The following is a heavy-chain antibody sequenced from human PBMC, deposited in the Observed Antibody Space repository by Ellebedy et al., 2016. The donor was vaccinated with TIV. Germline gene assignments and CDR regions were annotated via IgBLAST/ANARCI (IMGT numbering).Heavy chain of an antibody. CDR2: IGSGSTNI. V-gene: IGHV3-21*06. CDR1: GFTFSRNS. J-gene: IGHJ2*01. CDR3: ARDRVDILTGYLYDWYFDL. Sequence: PGGSLRLSCEVSGFTFSRNSMNWVRQAPGKGLEWVSSIGSGSTNIHYADSVKGRFTISRDNATNSLYMQMNSLRAEDTAVYYCARDRVDILTGYLYDWYFDLWGRGTLVTVSS. D-gene: IGHD3-9*01.